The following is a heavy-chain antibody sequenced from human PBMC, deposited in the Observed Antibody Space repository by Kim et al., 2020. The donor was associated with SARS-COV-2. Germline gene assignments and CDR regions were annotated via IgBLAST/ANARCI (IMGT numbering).Heavy chain of an antibody. Sequence: TNYADSVKGRFTLSRDTAKNSLYLQMNRLRAEDTAVYYCARVHIADAFDIWGQGTMVTVSS. CDR2: T. D-gene: IGHD2-21*01. CDR3: ARVHIADAFDI. J-gene: IGHJ3*02. V-gene: IGHV3-11*03.